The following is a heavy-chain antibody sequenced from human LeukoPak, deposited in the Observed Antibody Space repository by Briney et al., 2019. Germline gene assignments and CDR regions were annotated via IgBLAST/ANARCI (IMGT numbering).Heavy chain of an antibody. J-gene: IGHJ6*03. V-gene: IGHV1-8*01. Sequence: ASVKVSCKASGYIFTSYDINWVRQATGQGLEWMVWMNPNSGNTGYAQKFQGRVTMTRNTSISTAYMELSSLRSEDTAVYYCARGPLSYYDILTAYYYYYYYYMDVWGKGTTVTISS. D-gene: IGHD3-9*01. CDR2: MNPNSGNT. CDR1: GYIFTSYD. CDR3: ARGPLSYYDILTAYYYYYYYYMDV.